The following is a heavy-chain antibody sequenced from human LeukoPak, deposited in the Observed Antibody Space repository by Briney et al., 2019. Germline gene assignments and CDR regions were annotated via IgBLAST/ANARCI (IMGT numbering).Heavy chain of an antibody. D-gene: IGHD4-17*01. J-gene: IGHJ5*02. CDR2: IWYDGTNK. CDR1: GFTFDDYA. Sequence: GGSLRLSCAASGFTFDDYAMHWVRQAPGKGLEWVAVIWYDGTNKYYADSVKGRFTISRDNSKNTLYLQMNSLRAEDTAVYYCARATVTRWFDPWGQGTLVTVSS. CDR3: ARATVTRWFDP. V-gene: IGHV3-33*08.